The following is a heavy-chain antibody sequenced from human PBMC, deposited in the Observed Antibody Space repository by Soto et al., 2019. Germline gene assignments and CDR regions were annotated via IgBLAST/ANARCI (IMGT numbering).Heavy chain of an antibody. J-gene: IGHJ4*02. Sequence: GGSLRLSCAASGFTFSSYGMHWVRQAPGKGLEWVAVISYDGSNKYYADSVKGRFTISRDNSKNTLYLQMNSLRAEDTAVYYCAKDGYSSSSVFLDYWGQGTLVTVSS. CDR1: GFTFSSYG. V-gene: IGHV3-30*18. D-gene: IGHD6-6*01. CDR2: ISYDGSNK. CDR3: AKDGYSSSSVFLDY.